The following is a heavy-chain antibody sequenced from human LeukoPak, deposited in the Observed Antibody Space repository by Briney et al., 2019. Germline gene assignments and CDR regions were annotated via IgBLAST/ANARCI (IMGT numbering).Heavy chain of an antibody. CDR3: ARQIRWTNWFDP. CDR2: IIPIFGTA. CDR1: GRTFSSYA. Sequence: GASVKVSCKASGRTFSSYAISWVRQAPGQGLEWMGGIIPIFGTANYAQKFQGRVTITADESTSTAYMELSSLRSEDTAVYYCARQIRWTNWFDPWGQGTLVTVSS. V-gene: IGHV1-69*01. D-gene: IGHD1-1*01. J-gene: IGHJ5*02.